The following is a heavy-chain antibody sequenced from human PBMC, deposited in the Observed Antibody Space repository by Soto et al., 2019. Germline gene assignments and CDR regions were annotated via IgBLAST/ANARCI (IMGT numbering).Heavy chain of an antibody. D-gene: IGHD3-3*01. CDR3: ATSTYDDFWSGQYYYDY. J-gene: IGHJ4*02. V-gene: IGHV1-2*02. CDR1: GYTFADFY. CDR2: MNPNTGGA. Sequence: GASVKVCCKTSGYTFADFYIHWVRQAPGQGFEWIGWMNPNTGGAVYAQKFLGRVAMTRDTSISTAYMELSRLSSNDTAVYFCATSTYDDFWSGQYYYDYWGQGTLVTVSS.